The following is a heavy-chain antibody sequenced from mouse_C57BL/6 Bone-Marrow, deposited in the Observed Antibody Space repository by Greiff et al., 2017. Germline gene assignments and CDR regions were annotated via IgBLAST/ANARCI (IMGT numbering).Heavy chain of an antibody. CDR3: ARDGYYPPWFAY. D-gene: IGHD2-3*01. Sequence: VQLQESGAELVMPGASVKLSCKASGYTFTSYWMHWVKQRPGHGLEWIGEIDPSDSYTNYNQKFKGKSTLTVDKSSSTAYMQLSSLTSEYSAVDYCARDGYYPPWFAYWGQGTLVTVSA. CDR1: GYTFTSYW. V-gene: IGHV1-69*01. CDR2: IDPSDSYT. J-gene: IGHJ3*01.